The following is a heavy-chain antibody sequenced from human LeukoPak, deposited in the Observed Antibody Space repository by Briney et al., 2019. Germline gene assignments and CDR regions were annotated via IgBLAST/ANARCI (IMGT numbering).Heavy chain of an antibody. CDR1: GFTFINFA. CDR3: AKARLSTGWAYNDC. J-gene: IGHJ4*02. V-gene: IGHV3-23*01. Sequence: GGSLRLSCAASGFTFINFAMSWVRLAPGKGLEWVSAVVGDGTTTFYADSVKGRFTISRDNSKNTVYLQINSLRDEDTAVYYCAKARLSTGWAYNDCWGQGTVVTVSS. CDR2: VVGDGTTT. D-gene: IGHD2-8*02.